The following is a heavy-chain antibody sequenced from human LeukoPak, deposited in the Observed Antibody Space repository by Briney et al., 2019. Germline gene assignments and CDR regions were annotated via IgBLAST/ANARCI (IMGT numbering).Heavy chain of an antibody. CDR3: ARGRVDGYKTDAFDI. V-gene: IGHV4-30-4*01. CDR1: GGSISSGDYY. CDR2: FYYSGST. J-gene: IGHJ3*02. Sequence: PSETLSLTCTVSGGSISSGDYYWSWIRQPPGKGLEWIGYFYYSGSTYYNPSLKSRVTISVDTSKNQFSLKLSSVTAADTAVYYCARGRVDGYKTDAFDIWGQGTMVTVSS. D-gene: IGHD5-24*01.